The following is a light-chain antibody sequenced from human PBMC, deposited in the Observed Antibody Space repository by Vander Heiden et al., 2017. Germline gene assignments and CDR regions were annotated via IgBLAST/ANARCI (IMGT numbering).Light chain of an antibody. V-gene: IGKV1-39*01. CDR2: AAS. CDR3: QQSNSPPWT. CDR1: QSISIY. J-gene: IGKJ1*01. Sequence: GSQSISIYLNWYQQKPGKAPKLLIYAASNFQSGVPSRFSGSGSGTDFTLTISSLQPEDFATYYCQQSNSPPWTFGQGTKGEFK.